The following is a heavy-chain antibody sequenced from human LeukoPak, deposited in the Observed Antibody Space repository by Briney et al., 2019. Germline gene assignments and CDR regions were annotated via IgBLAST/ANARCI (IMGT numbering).Heavy chain of an antibody. CDR3: ARDPQKYYDFWSGPPPAYFDL. CDR1: GGSISSYY. Sequence: PSETLSLTCTVSGGSISSYYWSWIRQPPGKGLEWIGYIYYSGSTNYNPSLKSRVTISVDTSKNQFSLKLSSVTAADTAVYYCARDPQKYYDFWSGPPPAYFDLWGRGTLVTVSS. J-gene: IGHJ2*01. CDR2: IYYSGST. V-gene: IGHV4-59*12. D-gene: IGHD3-3*01.